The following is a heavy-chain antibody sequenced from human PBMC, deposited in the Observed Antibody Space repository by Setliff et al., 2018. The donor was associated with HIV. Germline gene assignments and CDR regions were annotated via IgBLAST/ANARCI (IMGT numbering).Heavy chain of an antibody. V-gene: IGHV1-8*03. CDR2: MNPNSGNT. D-gene: IGHD3-10*01. J-gene: IGHJ3*02. Sequence: GASVKVSCKASGYTFTSYNINWVRQATGQGLEWVQQATGQGLEWVGWMNPNSGNTDYAQKFQGRVTITRNTPISTAYMELSSLRSEDTAVYYCARVRLSMVRGPFDAFDIWGQGTMVTVS. CDR1: GYTFTSYN. CDR3: ARVRLSMVRGPFDAFDI.